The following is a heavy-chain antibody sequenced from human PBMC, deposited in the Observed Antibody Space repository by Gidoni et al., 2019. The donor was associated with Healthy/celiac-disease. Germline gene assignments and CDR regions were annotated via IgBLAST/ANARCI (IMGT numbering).Heavy chain of an antibody. V-gene: IGHV1-24*01. J-gene: IGHJ4*02. Sequence: QVQLVQSGAEVKKPGASVKVSCKVSGYPLTELSMHWVRQAPGKGLEWMGGFDPEDGETIYAQKFQGRVTMTEDTSTDTAYMELSSLRSEDTAVYYCATGDIVVVPAAMPFDYWGQGTLVTVSS. CDR1: GYPLTELS. CDR3: ATGDIVVVPAAMPFDY. D-gene: IGHD2-2*01. CDR2: FDPEDGET.